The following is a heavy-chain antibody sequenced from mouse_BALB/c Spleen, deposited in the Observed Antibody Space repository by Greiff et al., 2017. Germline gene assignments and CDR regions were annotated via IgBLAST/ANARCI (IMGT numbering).Heavy chain of an antibody. J-gene: IGHJ4*01. V-gene: IGHV5-17*02. CDR1: GFTFSSFG. Sequence: DVMLVESGGGLVQPGGSRKLSCAASGFTFSSFGMHWVRQAPEKGLEWVAYISSGSSTIYYADTVKGRFTISRDNPKNTLFLQMTSLRSEDTAMYYCARSGDYGQRGAMDYWGQGTSVTVSS. CDR3: ARSGDYGQRGAMDY. D-gene: IGHD1-1*02. CDR2: ISSGSSTI.